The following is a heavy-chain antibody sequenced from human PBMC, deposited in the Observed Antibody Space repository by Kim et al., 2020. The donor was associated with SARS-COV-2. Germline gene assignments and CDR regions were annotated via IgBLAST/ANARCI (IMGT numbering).Heavy chain of an antibody. V-gene: IGHV3-15*01. CDR2: IKSKTDGGTT. J-gene: IGHJ4*02. Sequence: GGSLRLSCAASGFTFSNAWMSWVRQAPGKGLEWVGRIKSKTDGGTTDYAAPVKGRFTISRDDSKNTLYLQMNSLKTEDTAVYYCTGGSWSGYYPRYGYEDYWGQGTLVTVSS. CDR1: GFTFSNAW. D-gene: IGHD3-3*01. CDR3: TGGSWSGYYPRYGYEDY.